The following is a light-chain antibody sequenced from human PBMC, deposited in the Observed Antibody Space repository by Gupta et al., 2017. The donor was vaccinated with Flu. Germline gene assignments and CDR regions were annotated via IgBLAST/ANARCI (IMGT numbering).Light chain of an antibody. V-gene: IGLV2-14*03. CDR2: DVS. Sequence: GGDNYVSRYQQHPGKAPKLLIYDVSSRPSWGSHRLSCSKSGNTASLIITGLQAEEEANYYCSAVISSTSLVLFGGGTKVTVL. J-gene: IGLJ2*01. CDR3: SAVISSTSLVL. CDR1: GGDNY.